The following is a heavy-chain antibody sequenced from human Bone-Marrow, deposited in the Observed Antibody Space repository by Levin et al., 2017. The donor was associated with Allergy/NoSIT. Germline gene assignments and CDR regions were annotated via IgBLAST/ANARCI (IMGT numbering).Heavy chain of an antibody. D-gene: IGHD3-10*01. V-gene: IGHV3-66*03. Sequence: GESLKISCAASGFTVSSNYMSWVRQAPGKGLEWVSVIYSCGSTYYADSVKGRFTISRDNSKNTLYLQMNSLRAEDTAVYYCARRRGYFDYWGQGTLVTVSS. J-gene: IGHJ4*02. CDR3: ARRRGYFDY. CDR2: IYSCGST. CDR1: GFTVSSNY.